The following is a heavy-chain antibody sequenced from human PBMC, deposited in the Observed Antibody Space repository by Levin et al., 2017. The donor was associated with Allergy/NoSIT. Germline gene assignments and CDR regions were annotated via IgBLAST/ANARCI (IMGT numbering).Heavy chain of an antibody. J-gene: IGHJ6*02. D-gene: IGHD6-13*01. CDR2: ISYDGSNK. CDR1: GFIFSSYG. V-gene: IGHV3-30*03. Sequence: GGSLRLSCAASGFIFSSYGMHWVRQAPGKGLEWVPGISYDGSNKYYADSVKGRFTISRDNSKSTLYLQMNSLRAEDTAVYYCATELVKLAGTLGPLDVWGQGTTVTVSS. CDR3: ATELVKLAGTLGPLDV.